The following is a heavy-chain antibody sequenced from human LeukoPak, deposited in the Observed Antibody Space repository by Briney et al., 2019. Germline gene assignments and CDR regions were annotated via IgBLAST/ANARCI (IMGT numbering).Heavy chain of an antibody. D-gene: IGHD1-26*01. CDR2: IYNSGST. CDR3: ARGTGIVGATFDY. CDR1: GGSISSYY. J-gene: IGHJ4*02. Sequence: SETLSLTCTVSGGSISSYYWSWIRQPAGKGVEWIGRIYNSGSTNYNPSLKRRVTMSVDTCKKQFSLKLSSVTAADTAVYYCARGTGIVGATFDYWGQGTLVTVSS. V-gene: IGHV4-4*07.